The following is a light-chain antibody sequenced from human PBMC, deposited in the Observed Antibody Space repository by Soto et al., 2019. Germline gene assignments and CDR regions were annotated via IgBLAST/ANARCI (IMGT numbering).Light chain of an antibody. CDR1: QSVTGN. Sequence: VLTHSLGTLSLSTRERAILSCRASQSVTGNLAWYHQKPGQAPRLLIYGASTSATGFPPRFSGGGSGTEFNLTISSLQSEDFGIYYCQQDNNWPRAPFGGVTNV. J-gene: IGKJ4*01. V-gene: IGKV3-15*01. CDR3: QQDNNWPRAP. CDR2: GAS.